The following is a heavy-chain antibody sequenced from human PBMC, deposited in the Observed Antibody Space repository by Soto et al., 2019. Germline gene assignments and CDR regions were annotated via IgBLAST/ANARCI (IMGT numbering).Heavy chain of an antibody. V-gene: IGHV3-30-3*01. D-gene: IGHD6-6*01. CDR1: GFTFSSYA. Sequence: GXSLILSCAASGFTFSSYAMHWVRQAPFKGLEWVPVISYDGSNNSYADSVKARFTISRDNSKNPLYLQMTSLRAEDTAVYYCARDWYEYSSSSGAFDIWGQGTMVTVSS. J-gene: IGHJ3*02. CDR3: ARDWYEYSSSSGAFDI. CDR2: ISYDGSNN.